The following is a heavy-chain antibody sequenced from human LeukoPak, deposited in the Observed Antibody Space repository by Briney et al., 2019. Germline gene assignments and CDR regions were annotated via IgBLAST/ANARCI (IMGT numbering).Heavy chain of an antibody. Sequence: ASVKVSCKASGYTFTSYDINWVRQATGQGLEWMGWMNPNSGNTGYAQKFQGRVTKTKNTSISTAYMELSSLRSEDTAVYYCASMGVARYSGYDLDYWGQGTLVTVSS. V-gene: IGHV1-8*01. CDR2: MNPNSGNT. CDR1: GYTFTSYD. J-gene: IGHJ4*02. CDR3: ASMGVARYSGYDLDY. D-gene: IGHD5-12*01.